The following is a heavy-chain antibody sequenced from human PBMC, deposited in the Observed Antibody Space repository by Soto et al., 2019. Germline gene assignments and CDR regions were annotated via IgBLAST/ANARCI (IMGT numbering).Heavy chain of an antibody. D-gene: IGHD6-13*01. CDR2: ISAYNGNT. CDR3: ARARSSSWYGDFDY. CDR1: GYTFTSYG. J-gene: IGHJ4*02. V-gene: IGHV1-18*03. Sequence: ASVKVSCKASGYTFTSYGISWVRQAPGQGLEWMGWISAYNGNTNYAQKLQGRVTMTTDTSTSTAYMELRSLRSDDMAVYHCARARSSSWYGDFDYWGQGTLVTSPQ.